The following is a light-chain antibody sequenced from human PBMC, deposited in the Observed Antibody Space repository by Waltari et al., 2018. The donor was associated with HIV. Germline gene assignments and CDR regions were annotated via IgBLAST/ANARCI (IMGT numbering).Light chain of an antibody. CDR2: EVS. J-gene: IGLJ2*01. Sequence: QSALTQPAYVSGSPGQSLTFSCTATSSDIGSYNIVSWFQQHPGKAPKLMIYEVSKRPSGVSYRFSGSKSGNTASLTISGLQAEDEADYYCCSYASDRSVLFGGGTKLTVL. CDR1: SSDIGSYNI. V-gene: IGLV2-23*02. CDR3: CSYASDRSVL.